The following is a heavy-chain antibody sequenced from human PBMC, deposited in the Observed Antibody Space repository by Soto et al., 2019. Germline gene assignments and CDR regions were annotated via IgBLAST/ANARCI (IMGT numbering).Heavy chain of an antibody. CDR1: GGSFRCYY. CDR3: ARKGGIGSYYGMDV. D-gene: IGHD2-15*01. CDR2: INHSGST. V-gene: IGHV4-34*01. Sequence: PSETLSLTCGVYGGSFRCYYLSWIRQPPGKGLEWIGEINHSGSTNYNPSLKSRVTISVDTSKNQFSLKLSSVTAADTAVYYCARKGGIGSYYGMDVWGQGTTVTVSS. J-gene: IGHJ6*02.